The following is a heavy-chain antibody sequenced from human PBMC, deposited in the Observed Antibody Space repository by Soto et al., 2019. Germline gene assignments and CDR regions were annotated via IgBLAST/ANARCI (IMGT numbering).Heavy chain of an antibody. J-gene: IGHJ3*02. CDR2: IYPGDSDT. D-gene: IGHD5-12*01. CDR3: TIHSGYDFWAFDI. V-gene: IGHV5-51*01. Sequence: PGESLKISCKGSGYSFTSYWIGWVRQMPGKGLEWMEIIYPGDSDTRYSPYIQGQVTISADKSISTAYLQWSSLKASDTAMYYCTIHSGYDFWAFDIWGQGTMVTVSS. CDR1: GYSFTSYW.